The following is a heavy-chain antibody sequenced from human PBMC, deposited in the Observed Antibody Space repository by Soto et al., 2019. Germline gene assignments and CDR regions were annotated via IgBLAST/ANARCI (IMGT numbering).Heavy chain of an antibody. V-gene: IGHV4-30-4*01. CDR3: ARGWISSSWSYADYYYYYGMDV. D-gene: IGHD6-13*01. CDR1: GGSISSGDYY. J-gene: IGHJ6*02. CDR2: IYYSGST. Sequence: PSETLSLTCTVSGGSISSGDYYWSWIRQPPGKGLEWIGYIYYSGSTYYNPSLKSRVTISVDTSKNQFSLKLSSVTAADTAVYYCARGWISSSWSYADYYYYYGMDVWGQGTTVTVSS.